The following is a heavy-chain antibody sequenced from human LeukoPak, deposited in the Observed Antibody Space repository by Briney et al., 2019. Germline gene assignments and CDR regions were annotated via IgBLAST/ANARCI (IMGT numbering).Heavy chain of an antibody. CDR3: ARDRAGIWFGDPQDYYYYMDV. D-gene: IGHD3-10*01. V-gene: IGHV1-2*02. J-gene: IGHJ6*03. CDR1: GYTFTGYY. CDR2: INPDSGGT. Sequence: GASVKVSCKASGYTFTGYYMHWVRQAPGQGLEWMGWINPDSGGTNYAQKFQGRVTMTRDTSISTAYMELSRLRSDDTAVYYCARDRAGIWFGDPQDYYYYMDVWGKGTTVTISS.